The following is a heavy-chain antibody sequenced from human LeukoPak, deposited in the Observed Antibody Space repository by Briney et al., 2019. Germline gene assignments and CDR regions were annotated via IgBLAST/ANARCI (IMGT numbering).Heavy chain of an antibody. CDR2: ISYDGSNK. D-gene: IGHD3-9*01. CDR3: AVLTGYYKPNNFDY. J-gene: IGHJ4*02. V-gene: IGHV3-30*03. Sequence: GRSLRLSCAASGFTFSSYGMHWVRQAPGKGLEWVAVISYDGSNKYYADSVKGRFTISRDNSKNTLYLQMNSLRAEDTAVYYCAVLTGYYKPNNFDYWGQGTLVTVSS. CDR1: GFTFSSYG.